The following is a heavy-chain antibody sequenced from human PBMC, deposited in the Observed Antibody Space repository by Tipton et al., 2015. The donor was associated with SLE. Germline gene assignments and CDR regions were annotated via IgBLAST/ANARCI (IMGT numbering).Heavy chain of an antibody. Sequence: QVQLVQSGPEVKKPGSSAKVSCKASGGTFSSYAFSWVRQAPGQGLEWMGGIIAIFGTADYAQKFQGRVTITTDESTSTAYMELSSLRYEDTAVYYCARGPYYDLWSGLTNGRHAFDIWGQGTMVTVSS. V-gene: IGHV1-69*01. J-gene: IGHJ3*02. CDR1: GGTFSSYA. D-gene: IGHD3-3*01. CDR3: ARGPYYDLWSGLTNGRHAFDI. CDR2: IIAIFGTA.